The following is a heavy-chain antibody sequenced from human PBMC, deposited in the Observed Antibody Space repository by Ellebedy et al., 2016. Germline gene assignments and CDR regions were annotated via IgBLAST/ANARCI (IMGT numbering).Heavy chain of an antibody. J-gene: IGHJ4*02. CDR1: GYTFTSYG. CDR3: ARPAYGGNSGFDY. Sequence: ASVKVSXXASGYTFTSYGISWVRQAPGQGLEWMGWISAYNGNTNYAQKLQGRVTMTTDTSTSTAYMELRSLRSEDTAVYYCARPAYGGNSGFDYWGQGTLVTVSS. D-gene: IGHD4-23*01. V-gene: IGHV1-18*01. CDR2: ISAYNGNT.